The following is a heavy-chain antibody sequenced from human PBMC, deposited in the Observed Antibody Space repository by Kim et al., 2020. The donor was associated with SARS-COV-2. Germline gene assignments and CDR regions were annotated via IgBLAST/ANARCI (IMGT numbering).Heavy chain of an antibody. CDR3: ARTVAGRIDAFDI. Sequence: GGSLRLSCAASGFTFGDFSFGSFWMSWVRQAPGKGLVWVANTKQDGSQKYYVNTMWSRFTISRDNAQNALYLQMTSLRAEDTAVYYCARTVAGRIDAFDIWGQGTMVTVSS. D-gene: IGHD6-19*01. V-gene: IGHV3-7*03. CDR2: TKQDGSQK. CDR1: GFTFGDFSFGSFW. J-gene: IGHJ3*02.